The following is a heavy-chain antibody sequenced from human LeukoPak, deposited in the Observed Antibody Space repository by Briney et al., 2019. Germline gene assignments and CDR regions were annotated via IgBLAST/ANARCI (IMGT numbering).Heavy chain of an antibody. D-gene: IGHD3-10*01. CDR2: INSDGSST. J-gene: IGHJ4*02. CDR1: GFTFSSYW. CDR3: ARLRFGCGSGSYPLSY. Sequence: GGSLRLSCAASGFTFSSYWMHWVRQAPGKGLVWVSRINSDGSSTSYADSVKGRFTISRDNAKNTLYLQMNSLRAEDTAVYYCARLRFGCGSGSYPLSYWGQGTLVTVSS. V-gene: IGHV3-74*01.